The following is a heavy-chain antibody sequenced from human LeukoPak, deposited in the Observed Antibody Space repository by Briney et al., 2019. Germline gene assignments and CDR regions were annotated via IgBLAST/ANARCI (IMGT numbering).Heavy chain of an antibody. Sequence: GSTNYNPSLKSRVTIPVDTSKNQFSLKLSSVTAADTAVYYCARAKMYYYGSGSSYNWFDPWGQGTLVTVSS. CDR2: GST. V-gene: IGHV4-34*01. D-gene: IGHD3-10*01. J-gene: IGHJ5*02. CDR3: ARAKMYYYGSGSSYNWFDP.